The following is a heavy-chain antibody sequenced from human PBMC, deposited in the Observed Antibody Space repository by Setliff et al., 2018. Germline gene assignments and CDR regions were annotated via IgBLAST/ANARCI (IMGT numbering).Heavy chain of an antibody. D-gene: IGHD6-13*01. CDR2: IYPDGTT. J-gene: IGHJ4*02. CDR1: ADSMNNNF. CDR3: ARGINSVSWTPKY. Sequence: SETLSLTCIVSADSMNNNFWTWIRRPPGKGLEWIGYIYPDGTTNYNPSLKSRLTISLDMSKNQFSLTLRSVTAADTAMYYCARGINSVSWTPKYWGRGTLVTVSS. V-gene: IGHV4-4*08.